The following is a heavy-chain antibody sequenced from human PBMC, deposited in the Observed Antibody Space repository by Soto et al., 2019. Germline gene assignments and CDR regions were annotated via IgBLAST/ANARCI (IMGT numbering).Heavy chain of an antibody. CDR3: ASMTTVHNSHYYMDV. D-gene: IGHD4-4*01. J-gene: IGHJ6*03. V-gene: IGHV1-18*04. CDR2: ISIHNGNT. Sequence: QAQLLQSGGELKKSGASVKVSCKASGYTFNTYGISWVRQAPGQGLEWMAWISIHNGNTNFAQKFQGRVTLTTDTSTRTANMELRSLSSDATAVSYCASMTTVHNSHYYMDVWGKGTTVTVSS. CDR1: GYTFNTYG.